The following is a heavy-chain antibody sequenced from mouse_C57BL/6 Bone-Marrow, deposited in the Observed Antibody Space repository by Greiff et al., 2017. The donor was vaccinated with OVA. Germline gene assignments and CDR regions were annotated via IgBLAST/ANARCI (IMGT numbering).Heavy chain of an antibody. CDR2: ISDGGSYT. V-gene: IGHV5-4*01. D-gene: IGHD4-1*01. CDR3: ARELTGTRFDY. CDR1: GFTFSSYA. Sequence: EVKLVESGGGLVKPGGSLKLSCAASGFTFSSYAMSWVRQTPEKRLEWVATISDGGSYTYYPDNVKGRFTISRDNAKNNLYLQMSHLKSEDTAMYYCARELTGTRFDYWGKGTTLTVSS. J-gene: IGHJ2*01.